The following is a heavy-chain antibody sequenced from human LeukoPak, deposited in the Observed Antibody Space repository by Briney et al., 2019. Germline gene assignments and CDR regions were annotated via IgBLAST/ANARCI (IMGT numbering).Heavy chain of an antibody. CDR2: INPNSGGT. CDR1: GYTFTGCC. CDR3: ARISYYGSGSYYKE. D-gene: IGHD3-10*01. Sequence: ASVKVSCKASGYTFTGCCMHWVRQAPGQGLEWMGRINPNSGGTNYAQKFQGRVTMTRDTSISTAYMELSRLRSDDTAVYYCARISYYGSGSYYKEWGQGTLVTVSS. V-gene: IGHV1-2*06. J-gene: IGHJ4*02.